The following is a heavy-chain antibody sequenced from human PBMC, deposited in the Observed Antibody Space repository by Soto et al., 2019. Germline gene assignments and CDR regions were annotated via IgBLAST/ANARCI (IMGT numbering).Heavy chain of an antibody. V-gene: IGHV4-59*01. D-gene: IGHD2-8*01. CDR1: GGSISSYY. Sequence: SETLSLTCTVSGGSISSYYWSWSRQPPGKGLEWIGYIYYSGSTNYNPSLKSRVTISVDTSKNQFSLKLSSVTAADTAVYYCARRYCTNGVCYFDYWGQGTLVTVSS. CDR3: ARRYCTNGVCYFDY. CDR2: IYYSGST. J-gene: IGHJ4*02.